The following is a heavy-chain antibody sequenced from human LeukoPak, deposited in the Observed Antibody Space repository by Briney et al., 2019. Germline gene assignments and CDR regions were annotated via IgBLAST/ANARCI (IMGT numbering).Heavy chain of an antibody. V-gene: IGHV1-69*05. D-gene: IGHD5-12*01. CDR2: IIPIFGTA. J-gene: IGHJ6*02. Sequence: ASVKVSCKASGGTFSSYAISWVRQAPGQGLEWMGGIIPIFGTANYAQKFQGRVTMTTDTSTSTAYMELRSLRSDDTAVYYCARGPRGVATIYYYYYGMDVWGQGTTVTVSS. CDR3: ARGPRGVATIYYYYYGMDV. CDR1: GGTFSSYA.